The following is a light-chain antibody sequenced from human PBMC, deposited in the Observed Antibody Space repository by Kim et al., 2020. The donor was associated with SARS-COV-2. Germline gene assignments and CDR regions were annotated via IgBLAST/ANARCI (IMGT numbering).Light chain of an antibody. J-gene: IGKJ1*01. CDR1: QDMSNY. CDR2: DAS. CDR3: QRYDNAPWT. Sequence: ESVGDRFTITCRANQDMSNYVAWYQQIAGKIPKLLIYDASTLQSGVPSRFSGSRSGTDFSLTITSLQPEDAATYYCQRYDNAPWTFGQGTKVDIK. V-gene: IGKV1-27*01.